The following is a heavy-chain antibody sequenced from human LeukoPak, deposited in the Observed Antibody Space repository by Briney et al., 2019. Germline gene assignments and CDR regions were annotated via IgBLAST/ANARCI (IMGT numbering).Heavy chain of an antibody. CDR1: GGTFSSYA. D-gene: IGHD2-21*01. Sequence: ASVKVSCKASGGTFSSYAISWVRQAPGQGLEWMGGIIPIFGTANYAQKFQGRVTITTDESTSTAYMELSSLRSEDTAVYYCARTNPCGGDCYNPFDYWGQGTLVTVSS. CDR3: ARTNPCGGDCYNPFDY. J-gene: IGHJ4*02. V-gene: IGHV1-69*05. CDR2: IIPIFGTA.